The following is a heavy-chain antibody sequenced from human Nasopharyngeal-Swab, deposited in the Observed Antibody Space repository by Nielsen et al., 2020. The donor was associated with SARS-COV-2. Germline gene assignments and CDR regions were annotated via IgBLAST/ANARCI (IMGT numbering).Heavy chain of an antibody. D-gene: IGHD6-19*01. Sequence: GESLKISCAASGFTFSDYYMSWIRQAPGKGLEWVSYISSSSSYTNYADSVKGRFTTSRDNAKNSLYLQMNSLRAEDTAVYYCARGGGSSGWYGAYYYYGMDVWGQGTTVTVSS. CDR3: ARGGGSSGWYGAYYYYGMDV. CDR2: ISSSSSYT. V-gene: IGHV3-11*06. J-gene: IGHJ6*02. CDR1: GFTFSDYY.